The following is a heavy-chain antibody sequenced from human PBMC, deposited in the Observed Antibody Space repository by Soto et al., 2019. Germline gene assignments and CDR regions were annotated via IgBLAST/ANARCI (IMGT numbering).Heavy chain of an antibody. CDR1: GGTFSSYA. J-gene: IGHJ6*02. CDR2: IIPIFGTA. D-gene: IGHD1-7*01. Sequence: QVQLGQSGAAVKKPGSSVKVSCKASGGTFSSYAISWVRQAPGQGLEWMGGIIPIFGTANYAQKFQVRVTITADEARNTAYVDLSGMGSEDTGVYYCAGGGIIGNCPAYYYYCMDFWGQGTTDTVSS. CDR3: AGGGIIGNCPAYYYYCMDF. V-gene: IGHV1-69*01.